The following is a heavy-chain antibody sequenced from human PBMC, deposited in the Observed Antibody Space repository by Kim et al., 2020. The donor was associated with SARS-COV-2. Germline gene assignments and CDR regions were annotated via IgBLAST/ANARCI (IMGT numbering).Heavy chain of an antibody. J-gene: IGHJ4*02. CDR3: VRYGSGSIRGGHVY. CDR1: GFSVSTDY. V-gene: IGHV3-53*01. CDR2: IYRGGDT. D-gene: IGHD3-10*01. Sequence: GGSLRLSCAASGFSVSTDYLSWVRQAPGKGLEWVSLIYRGGDTFYADSVKGRFTISRDISNNMLYLQMNSLKAEDTAVYYFVRYGSGSIRGGHVYWGPGT.